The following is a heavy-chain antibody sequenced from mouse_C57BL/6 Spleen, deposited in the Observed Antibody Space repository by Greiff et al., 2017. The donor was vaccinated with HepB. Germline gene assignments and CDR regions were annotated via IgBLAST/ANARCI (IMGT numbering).Heavy chain of an antibody. D-gene: IGHD1-1*01. CDR2: IYPGDGDT. Sequence: QVQLQQSGLELVKPGASVKISCKASGYAFSSSWMNWVKQRPGKGLEWIGRIYPGDGDTNYNGKFKGKATLTADKSSSTAYMQLSSLTSEDSAVYFCARDYGSSYGFAYWGQGTLVTVSA. V-gene: IGHV1-82*01. CDR1: GYAFSSSW. J-gene: IGHJ3*01. CDR3: ARDYGSSYGFAY.